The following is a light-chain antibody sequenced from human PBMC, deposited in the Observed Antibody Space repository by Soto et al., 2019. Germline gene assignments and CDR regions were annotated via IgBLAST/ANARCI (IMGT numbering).Light chain of an antibody. CDR2: DAS. CDR1: QSISTW. J-gene: IGKJ4*01. CDR3: QRNDGY. V-gene: IGKV1-5*01. Sequence: DTPMTQSPSTLSASVGDRVAITCRASQSISTWLAWYQQKPGKAPKLLIHDASNLESGVPSRFSGTGSGTEFTLTISSLQPDDSATYYCQRNDGYFGGGTNVEIK.